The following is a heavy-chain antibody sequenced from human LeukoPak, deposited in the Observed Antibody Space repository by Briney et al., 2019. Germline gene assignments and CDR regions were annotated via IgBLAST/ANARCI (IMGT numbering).Heavy chain of an antibody. CDR3: ARDLTYYYDSSGYDY. CDR1: GFTFSSYA. D-gene: IGHD3-22*01. Sequence: GGSLRLSCAASGFTFSSYAMSWVRQAPGKGLEWVAVISYDGSNKYYADSVKGRFTISRDNSKNTLYLQMNSLRAEDTAVYYCARDLTYYYDSSGYDYWGQGTLVTVSS. J-gene: IGHJ4*02. CDR2: ISYDGSNK. V-gene: IGHV3-30-3*01.